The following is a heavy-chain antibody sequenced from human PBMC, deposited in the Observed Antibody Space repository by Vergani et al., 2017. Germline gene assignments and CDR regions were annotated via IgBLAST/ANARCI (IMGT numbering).Heavy chain of an antibody. CDR3: ASGWPDSSSWY. J-gene: IGHJ4*02. Sequence: VQLLESGGGLVQPGGSLRLSCAASGFTFSAYYMSWIRQAPGKGLEWVSYISSSGSTIYYADSVKGRFTISRDNAKNSLYLQMNSLRGEDTAVYFCASGWPDSSSWYWGQGTLVTVSS. CDR1: GFTFSAYY. D-gene: IGHD6-13*01. CDR2: ISSSGSTI. V-gene: IGHV3-11*01.